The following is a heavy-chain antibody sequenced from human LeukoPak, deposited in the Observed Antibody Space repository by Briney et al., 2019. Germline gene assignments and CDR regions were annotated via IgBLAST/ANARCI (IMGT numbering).Heavy chain of an antibody. Sequence: PSETLSLTCTVSGGSISGYSWSWIRQPPGKGLDWIGYMYYSGSTDYNPSLKSRVTISVDTSKNQFSLKLSSVTAADTAVYYCARETYYYDSSGYYQIFDYWGQGTLVTVSS. CDR1: GGSISGYS. CDR3: ARETYYYDSSGYYQIFDY. CDR2: MYYSGST. D-gene: IGHD3-22*01. V-gene: IGHV4-59*01. J-gene: IGHJ4*02.